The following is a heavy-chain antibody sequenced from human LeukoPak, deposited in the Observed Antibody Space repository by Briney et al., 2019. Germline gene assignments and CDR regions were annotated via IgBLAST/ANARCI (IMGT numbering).Heavy chain of an antibody. Sequence: GGSLRLSCATSAFIFNNAWMSWVRQAPGKGLEWVSYISSSGSTIYYADSVKGRFTISRDNAKNSLYLQMNSLRAEDTAVYYCASNREYYYGSGSSLWGQGTLVTVSS. CDR3: ASNREYYYGSGSSL. CDR2: ISSSGSTI. CDR1: AFIFNNAW. V-gene: IGHV3-11*01. J-gene: IGHJ4*02. D-gene: IGHD3-10*01.